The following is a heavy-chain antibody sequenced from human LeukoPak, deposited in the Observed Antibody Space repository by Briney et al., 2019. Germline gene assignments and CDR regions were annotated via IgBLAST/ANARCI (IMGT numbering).Heavy chain of an antibody. CDR1: GYTFTGYY. CDR3: ARAVAATPANDY. V-gene: IGHV1-2*02. CDR2: INPNSGGT. D-gene: IGHD2-15*01. J-gene: IGHJ4*02. Sequence: ASVKVSCKASGYTFTGYYMHWVRQAPGQGLEWMGWINPNSGGTNYAQKFQGRVTMTRDTSISTAYMELSRLRSDDMAVYYCARAVAATPANDYWGQGTLVTVSS.